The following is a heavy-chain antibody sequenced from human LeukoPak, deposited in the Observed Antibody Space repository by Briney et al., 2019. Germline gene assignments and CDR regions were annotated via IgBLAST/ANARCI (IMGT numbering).Heavy chain of an antibody. CDR2: INHSGST. D-gene: IGHD2-15*01. CDR1: GGSFSGYY. J-gene: IGHJ4*02. CDR3: AASWKWSHYFDY. V-gene: IGHV4-34*01. Sequence: SETLSLTCAVYGGSFSGYYWSWIRQAPGKGLEWIGEINHSGSTNYNPSLKSRVTISVDTSKNQFSLKLSSVTAADTAVYYCAASWKWSHYFDYWGQGTLVTVPS.